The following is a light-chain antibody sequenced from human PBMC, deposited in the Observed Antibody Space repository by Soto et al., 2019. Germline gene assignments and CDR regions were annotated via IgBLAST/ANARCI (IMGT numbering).Light chain of an antibody. CDR1: SSDVGGYNY. V-gene: IGLV2-14*01. CDR3: SSYTSSSTLEEV. CDR2: DVS. Sequence: QSALTQPASVSGSPGQSFTISCTGTSSDVGGYNYVSWYQQHPGKAPKFMIYDVSNRPSGVSNRFSGSKSGNTASLTISGLQAEDEADYYCSSYTSSSTLEEVFGTGTKVTVL. J-gene: IGLJ1*01.